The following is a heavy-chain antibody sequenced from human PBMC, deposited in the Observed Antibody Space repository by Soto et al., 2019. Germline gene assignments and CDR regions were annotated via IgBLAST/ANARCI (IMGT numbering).Heavy chain of an antibody. CDR2: ISGSGDGT. D-gene: IGHD5-18*01. V-gene: IGHV3-23*01. J-gene: IGHJ4*02. Sequence: EVQLLESGGGLVQPGGSLRLSCAASGFTFSSFALSWVRQAPGKGLEWGSAISGSGDGTDYADSVKGRFTISRDNSKNTLYLQMNSLRAEDTAVYYCAGPGYSSQDYWGQGALVTVSS. CDR3: AGPGYSSQDY. CDR1: GFTFSSFA.